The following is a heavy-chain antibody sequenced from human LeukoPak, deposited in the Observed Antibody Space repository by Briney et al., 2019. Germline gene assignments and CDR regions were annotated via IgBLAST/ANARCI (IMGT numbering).Heavy chain of an antibody. D-gene: IGHD5-12*01. CDR2: ISYDGSNK. V-gene: IGHV3-30*03. Sequence: GRSLRLSCAASGFTFSSYGMHWVRQAPGKGLEWVAVISYDGSNKYYADSVKGRFTISRDNSKNTLYLQMNSLRAEDTAVYYCARDSRGYSGYGPFDYWGRGILVTVSS. CDR3: ARDSRGYSGYGPFDY. CDR1: GFTFSSYG. J-gene: IGHJ4*02.